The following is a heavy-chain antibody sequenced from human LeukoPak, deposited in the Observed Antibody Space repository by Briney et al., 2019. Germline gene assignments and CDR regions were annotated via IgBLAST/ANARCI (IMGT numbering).Heavy chain of an antibody. CDR3: ARLDTAMVYNWFDP. Sequence: SETLSLTCTVSGGSISSYYWSWIRQPPGKGLEWIGYIYYSGSTNYNPSLKSRVTISVDTSKNQFSLKLSSVTAADTAVYYCARLDTAMVYNWFDPWGQGTLVTASS. D-gene: IGHD5-18*01. CDR1: GGSISSYY. J-gene: IGHJ5*02. CDR2: IYYSGST. V-gene: IGHV4-59*08.